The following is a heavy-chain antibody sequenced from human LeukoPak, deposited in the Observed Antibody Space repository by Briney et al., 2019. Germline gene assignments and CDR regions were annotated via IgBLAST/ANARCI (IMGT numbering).Heavy chain of an antibody. D-gene: IGHD3-10*01. CDR2: TYYRSKWYN. J-gene: IGHJ4*02. CDR3: ARAQTYYGSGLRLGQAFDY. V-gene: IGHV6-1*01. Sequence: SQTLSLTCAISGDSVSSNSAAWNWIRQSPSRSLEWLGRTYYRSKWYNDYEVSVKRRITINPDTSKNQFSLQLNSVTPEDTAVYYCARAQTYYGSGLRLGQAFDYWGQGTLVTVSS. CDR1: GDSVSSNSAA.